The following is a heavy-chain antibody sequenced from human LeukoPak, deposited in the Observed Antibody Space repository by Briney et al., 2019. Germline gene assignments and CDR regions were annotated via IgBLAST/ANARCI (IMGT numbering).Heavy chain of an antibody. Sequence: SETLSLTCIVSGGSINNYYWRWLRQSPGKGLEWIGFISYSGSTKHNPSLKSRVTMSLDTSKNQFSLKLSSVSAADTAVYYCARDREGAIKGFDYWGQGTLVTVSS. V-gene: IGHV4-59*01. D-gene: IGHD2-21*01. CDR1: GGSINNYY. J-gene: IGHJ4*02. CDR2: ISYSGST. CDR3: ARDREGAIKGFDY.